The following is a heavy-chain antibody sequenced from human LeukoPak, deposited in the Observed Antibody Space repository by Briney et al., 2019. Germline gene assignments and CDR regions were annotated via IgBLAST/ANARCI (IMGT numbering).Heavy chain of an antibody. J-gene: IGHJ4*02. CDR3: AIGYSYGFSDY. Sequence: ASVKVSCKASGYTFTSYDINWVRQATGQGPEWMGWMNPNSGNTGYAQKFQGRVTMTRSTSISTAYMELSSLRSEDTAVYYCAIGYSYGFSDYWGQGTLVTVSS. CDR2: MNPNSGNT. V-gene: IGHV1-8*01. D-gene: IGHD5-18*01. CDR1: GYTFTSYD.